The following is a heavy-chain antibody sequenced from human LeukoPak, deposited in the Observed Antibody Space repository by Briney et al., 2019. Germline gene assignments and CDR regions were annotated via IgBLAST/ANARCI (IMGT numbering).Heavy chain of an antibody. CDR2: IGTSSTTI. J-gene: IGHJ4*02. D-gene: IGHD3-22*01. V-gene: IGHV3-48*01. Sequence: GGSLRLSCAASGFAFSSYTMNWVRQPPGKGLEWVSNIGTSSTTIYYADSVKGRFTISRDNAKNSLYLQMNSLRADDTAVYYCARGLHYYDSSGFSYFDYWGQGTLVTVSS. CDR1: GFAFSSYT. CDR3: ARGLHYYDSSGFSYFDY.